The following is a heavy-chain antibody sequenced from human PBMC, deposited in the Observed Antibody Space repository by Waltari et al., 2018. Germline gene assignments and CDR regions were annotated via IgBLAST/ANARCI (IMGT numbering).Heavy chain of an antibody. CDR3: AGGGPLRTAPLYYYYGMDV. J-gene: IGHJ6*02. CDR1: GGTFSSYA. CDR2: IIPIFGTA. V-gene: IGHV1-69*01. Sequence: QVQLVQSGAEVKKPGSSVKVSCKASGGTFSSYAISWVRQAPGQGLEWMGGIIPIFGTATYAQKFQGRVTITADESTSTAYMELSSLRSEDTAVYYCAGGGPLRTAPLYYYYGMDVWGQGTTVTVSS. D-gene: IGHD1-26*01.